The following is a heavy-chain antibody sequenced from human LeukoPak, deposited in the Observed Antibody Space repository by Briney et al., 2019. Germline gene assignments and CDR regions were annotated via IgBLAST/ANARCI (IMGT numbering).Heavy chain of an antibody. D-gene: IGHD6-19*01. CDR3: ARDRIAVAGTRWFDP. V-gene: IGHV3-11*01. J-gene: IGHJ5*02. Sequence: GGSLRLSCAASGFTFSDYYMSGIRQAPGKGLEWVSYISSSGSTIYYADSVKGRFTISRDNAKNSLYLQMNSLRAEDTAVYYCARDRIAVAGTRWFDPWGQGTLVTVSS. CDR2: ISSSGSTI. CDR1: GFTFSDYY.